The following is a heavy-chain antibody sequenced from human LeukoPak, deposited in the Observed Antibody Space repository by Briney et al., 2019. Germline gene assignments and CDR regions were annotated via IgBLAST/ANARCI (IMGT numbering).Heavy chain of an antibody. CDR1: GYTFTDYY. D-gene: IGHD7-27*01. CDR3: ANSLNWGNFDY. Sequence: GASVKVSCKASGYTFTDYYLHWVRQVPGHGLEWMGWINPKSGGTNYAQKFQGRVTMTRDTSISTAYMELSRMRSDDTAVYYCANSLNWGNFDYWGQGTLVTVSS. CDR2: INPKSGGT. J-gene: IGHJ4*02. V-gene: IGHV1-2*02.